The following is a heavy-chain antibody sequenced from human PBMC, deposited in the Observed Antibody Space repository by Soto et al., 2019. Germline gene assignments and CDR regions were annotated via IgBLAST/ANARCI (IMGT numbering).Heavy chain of an antibody. Sequence: PGESLKISCKGSGYSFPSYWISWVRQMPGKGLEWMGRFDPSDSYTNYSPSFQGHVTISADKSISTAYLQWSSLKASDTAMYYCARHRSENKQQQILPKYYYGMDVWGQGTTFTVSS. D-gene: IGHD6-13*01. CDR3: ARHRSENKQQQILPKYYYGMDV. CDR1: GYSFPSYW. V-gene: IGHV5-10-1*01. CDR2: FDPSDSYT. J-gene: IGHJ6*02.